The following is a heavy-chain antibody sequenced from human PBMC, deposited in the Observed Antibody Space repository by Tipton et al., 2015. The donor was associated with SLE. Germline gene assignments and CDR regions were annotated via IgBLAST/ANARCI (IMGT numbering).Heavy chain of an antibody. Sequence: ASGFTFSTSAMHWVRQAPGKGLVWVSRLSTDGSVTTYADSVKGRLTIFRDNAKNTLYLQMRSLRVEDTGIYYCARAPTVSVAGTTDPFGMDVWGPGTRVTVSS. CDR2: LSTDGSVT. V-gene: IGHV3-74*01. CDR3: ARAPTVSVAGTTDPFGMDV. D-gene: IGHD6-19*01. J-gene: IGHJ6*02. CDR1: GFTFSTSA.